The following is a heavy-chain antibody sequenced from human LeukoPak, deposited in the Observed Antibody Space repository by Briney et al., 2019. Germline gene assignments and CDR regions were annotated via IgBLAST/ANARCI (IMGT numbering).Heavy chain of an antibody. D-gene: IGHD6-13*01. V-gene: IGHV1-18*01. CDR3: ARGPGSIIDY. CDR2: ISAYNGNT. CDR1: GYTFTSYG. Sequence: ASVKVSCKASGYTFTSYGISWVRQAPGQGLEWMGWISAYNGNTNYAQKFQGRVTITADESTSTAYMELSSLRSEDTAVYYCARGPGSIIDYWGQGTLVTVSS. J-gene: IGHJ4*02.